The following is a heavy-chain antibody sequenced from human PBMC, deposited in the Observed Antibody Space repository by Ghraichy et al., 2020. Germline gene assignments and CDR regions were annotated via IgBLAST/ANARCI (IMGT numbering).Heavy chain of an antibody. D-gene: IGHD5-12*01. V-gene: IGHV4-34*01. CDR3: ARVLRIVAL. CDR1: GGSFSGYY. J-gene: IGHJ4*02. Sequence: SETLSLTCAVYGGSFSGYYWSWIRQPPGKGLEWIGEINHSGSTNYNPSLKSRVTISVDTSKNQFSLKLSSVTAADTAVYYCARVLRIVALWGQGTLVTVSS. CDR2: INHSGST.